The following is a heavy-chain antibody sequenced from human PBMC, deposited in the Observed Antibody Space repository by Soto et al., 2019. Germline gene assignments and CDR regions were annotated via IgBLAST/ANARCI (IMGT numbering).Heavy chain of an antibody. J-gene: IGHJ6*02. CDR2: INAGNGNT. CDR3: ARDPVYYDFWSGHVHYYHGMDV. Sequence: ASVKVSCKASGYTFTSYAMHWVRQAPGQRLEWMGWINAGNGNTKYSQKFQGRVTTTRDTSASTAYMELSSLRSEDTAVYYCARDPVYYDFWSGHVHYYHGMDVWGQGTTVTVSS. D-gene: IGHD3-3*01. CDR1: GYTFTSYA. V-gene: IGHV1-3*01.